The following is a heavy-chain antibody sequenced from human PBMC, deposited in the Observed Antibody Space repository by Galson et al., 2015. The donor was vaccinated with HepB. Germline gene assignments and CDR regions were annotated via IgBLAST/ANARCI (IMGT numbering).Heavy chain of an antibody. D-gene: IGHD3-9*01. CDR1: GYTFTGYY. V-gene: IGHV1-2*02. CDR2: INPNSGGT. J-gene: IGHJ4*02. Sequence: SVKVSCKASGYTFTGYYMHWVRQAPGQGLEWMGWINPNSGGTNYAQKFQGRVTMTRDTSISTAYMELSSLRSEDTAVYYCARGLSPFDWLLDYWGQGTLVTVSS. CDR3: ARGLSPFDWLLDY.